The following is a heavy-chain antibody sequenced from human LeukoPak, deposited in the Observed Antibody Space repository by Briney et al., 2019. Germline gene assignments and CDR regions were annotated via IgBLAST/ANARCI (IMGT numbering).Heavy chain of an antibody. J-gene: IGHJ3*02. D-gene: IGHD6-13*01. V-gene: IGHV4-31*03. CDR2: IYYSGST. CDR1: GGSISSGGYY. CDR3: ARGGLSIAAAGSWGAFDI. Sequence: KPSQTLSLTCTVSGGSISSGGYYWSWIRQHPGKGLEWIGYIYYSGSTYYNPSLKSRVTISVDTSKNQFSLKLSSVTAADTAVYYCARGGLSIAAAGSWGAFDIWGQGTMVTVSS.